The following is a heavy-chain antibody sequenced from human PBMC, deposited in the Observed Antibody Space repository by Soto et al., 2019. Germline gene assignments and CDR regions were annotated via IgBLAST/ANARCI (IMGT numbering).Heavy chain of an antibody. CDR1: GYTFNNYG. Sequence: QVQLVQSGAEVKKPGASVKVSCKAYGYTFNNYGISWVRQTPGQGLEWMGWISAYNGNTNYVQKLQGRVTMTTGTSTNTAYMELRSLRSDDTAVYYCAREQATSDYYYYAMDVWGQGTTVTVSS. CDR2: ISAYNGNT. D-gene: IGHD3-9*01. J-gene: IGHJ6*02. V-gene: IGHV1-18*01. CDR3: AREQATSDYYYYAMDV.